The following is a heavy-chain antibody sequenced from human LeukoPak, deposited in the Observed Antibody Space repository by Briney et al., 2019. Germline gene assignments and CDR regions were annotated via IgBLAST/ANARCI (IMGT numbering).Heavy chain of an antibody. J-gene: IGHJ4*02. CDR3: AKDGNSRGYYFDY. Sequence: EASETLSLTCTVSGGSISSYYWSWIRQPPGKGLEWIGYIYYSGSTNYNPSLKSRVTISVDTSKNQFSLKLSSVTAEDTAVYYCAKDGNSRGYYFDYWGQGTLVTASS. CDR1: GGSISSYY. D-gene: IGHD3-10*01. V-gene: IGHV4-59*12. CDR2: IYYSGST.